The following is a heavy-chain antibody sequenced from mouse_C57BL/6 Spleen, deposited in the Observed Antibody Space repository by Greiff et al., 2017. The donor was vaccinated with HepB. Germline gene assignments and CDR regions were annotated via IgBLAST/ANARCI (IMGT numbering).Heavy chain of an antibody. CDR1: GYTFTDHT. CDR2: IYPRDGST. V-gene: IGHV1-78*01. CDR3: ASESLYDGYYYAMDY. Sequence: VQLQQSDAELVKPGASVKISCKVSGYTFTDHTIHWMKQRPEQGLEWIGYIYPRDGSTKYNEKFKGKATLTADKSSSTAYMQLNSLTSEDSAVYFCASESLYDGYYYAMDYWGQGTSVTVSA. D-gene: IGHD2-3*01. J-gene: IGHJ4*01.